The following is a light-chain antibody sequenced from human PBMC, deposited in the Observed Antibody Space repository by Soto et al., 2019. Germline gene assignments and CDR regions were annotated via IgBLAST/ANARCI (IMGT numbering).Light chain of an antibody. Sequence: EIVLTQSPSTLSLSPGERATISCRASQSVSSYLAWYQQKPGQAPRLLIYDASNMATGIPARFSGSGSGTDFSLTIISLALEDFAVYYCQQRSNWPSLFSFGPGTKVDIK. V-gene: IGKV3-11*01. CDR3: QQRSNWPSLFS. CDR2: DAS. J-gene: IGKJ3*01. CDR1: QSVSSY.